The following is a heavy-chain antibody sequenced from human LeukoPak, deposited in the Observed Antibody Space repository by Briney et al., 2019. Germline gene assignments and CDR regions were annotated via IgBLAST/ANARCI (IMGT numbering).Heavy chain of an antibody. CDR2: INTNTGNP. J-gene: IGHJ4*02. V-gene: IGHV7-4-1*02. CDR1: GYTFTNYA. CDR3: VRSNPGAPLDF. Sequence: ASVKVCCKASGYTFTNYAIHWVRQAPGQGLEWMGWINTNTGNPAYAQGFTGRFLFSLDTSVSTAYLQISSLTAEDTAVYYCVRSNPGAPLDFWGQGTLVTVSS. D-gene: IGHD1-26*01.